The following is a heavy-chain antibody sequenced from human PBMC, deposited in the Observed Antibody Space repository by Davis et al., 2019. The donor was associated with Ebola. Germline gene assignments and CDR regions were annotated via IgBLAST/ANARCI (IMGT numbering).Heavy chain of an antibody. D-gene: IGHD5-18*01. CDR3: ARPLNQDVDTEYY. CDR2: IDPSDSYT. J-gene: IGHJ4*02. Sequence: KVSCKGSGYSFTSYWISWVRQMPGQGLEWMGRIDPSDSYTNYSPSFQGHVTISADKSISTAYLQWSSLKASDTAMYYCARPLNQDVDTEYYWGQGTLVTVSS. V-gene: IGHV5-10-1*01. CDR1: GYSFTSYW.